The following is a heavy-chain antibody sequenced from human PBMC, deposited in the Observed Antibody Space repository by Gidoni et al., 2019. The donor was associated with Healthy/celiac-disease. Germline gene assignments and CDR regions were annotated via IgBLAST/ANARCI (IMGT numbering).Heavy chain of an antibody. CDR3: AKVLGGSYSNVKNPSTNDY. D-gene: IGHD1-26*01. V-gene: IGHV3-30*18. J-gene: IGHJ4*02. CDR1: GFPFSSYG. Sequence: QVQLVESGGGVVQPGRSLRLSCAASGFPFSSYGMHWVRQAPGKGLEWVAVISYDGSNKYYADSVKGRFTISRDNSKNTLYLQMNSLRAEDTAVYYCAKVLGGSYSNVKNPSTNDYWGQGTLVTVSS. CDR2: ISYDGSNK.